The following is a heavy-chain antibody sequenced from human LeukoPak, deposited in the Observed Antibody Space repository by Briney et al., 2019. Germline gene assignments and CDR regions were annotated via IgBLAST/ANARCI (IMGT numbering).Heavy chain of an antibody. V-gene: IGHV3-23*01. D-gene: IGHD4-17*01. J-gene: IGHJ4*02. CDR3: AKDKPKVVSVTLDY. Sequence: PGGSLRLSCAASGFTFSSYAMSWVPHAPGKGLEWVSAISGSGCSTYYADSVKGRFTIPRDNSKNTLYLQMNSLRAEDTAVYYCAKDKPKVVSVTLDYWGQGTLVTVSS. CDR1: GFTFSSYA. CDR2: ISGSGCST.